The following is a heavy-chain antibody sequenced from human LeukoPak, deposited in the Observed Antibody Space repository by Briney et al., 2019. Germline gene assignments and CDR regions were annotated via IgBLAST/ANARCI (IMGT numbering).Heavy chain of an antibody. J-gene: IGHJ4*02. Sequence: SVKVSCKASGFTFTSSAMQWVRQARGQRLEWIGWIVVGSGNTNYAQKFQERVTITRDMSTSTAYMELSSLRSEDTAVYYCAKGSDPFRWFGEFNVKLPRPIRHYYFDSWGQGTLVTVSS. CDR3: AKGSDPFRWFGEFNVKLPRPIRHYYFDS. D-gene: IGHD3-10*01. CDR1: GFTFTSSA. V-gene: IGHV1-58*02. CDR2: IVVGSGNT.